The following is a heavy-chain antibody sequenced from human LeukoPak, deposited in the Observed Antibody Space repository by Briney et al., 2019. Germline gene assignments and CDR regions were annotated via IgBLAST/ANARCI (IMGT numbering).Heavy chain of an antibody. CDR3: ARETSSGIIYFDY. Sequence: ASVKISCKASGYTFTGYYMHWVRQAPGQGLEWMGIINPSGGSTSYAQKFQGRVTMTRDTSTSTVYMELSSLRSEDTAVYYCARETSSGIIYFDYWGQGTLVTVSS. V-gene: IGHV1-46*01. D-gene: IGHD1-26*01. J-gene: IGHJ4*02. CDR1: GYTFTGYY. CDR2: INPSGGST.